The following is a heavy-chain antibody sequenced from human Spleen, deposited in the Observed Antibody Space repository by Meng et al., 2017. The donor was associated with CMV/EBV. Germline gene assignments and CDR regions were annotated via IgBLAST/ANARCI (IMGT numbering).Heavy chain of an antibody. CDR3: AKDLDTDMVGNLKH. D-gene: IGHD5-18*01. J-gene: IGHJ1*01. CDR2: ISGSGGYT. CDR1: GFTFSNYV. Sequence: GGSLRLSCAASGFTFSNYVMSWVRQAPGQGLEWVSSISGSGGYTYYADSVKGRFTISRDNSRNTLELEMNSLRPDETAIYYCAKDLDTDMVGNLKHWGQGILVTVSS. V-gene: IGHV3-23*01.